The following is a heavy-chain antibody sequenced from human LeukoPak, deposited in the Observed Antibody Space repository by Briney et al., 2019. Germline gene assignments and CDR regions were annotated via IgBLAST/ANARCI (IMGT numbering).Heavy chain of an antibody. Sequence: ASVKVSCKASGGTCRRYQISGVGPPPGQGLERMGGIIPIFGTANYAQKFQGRVTITADESTSTAYMELSSLRSEDTAVYYCARGSSWYAGYWGQGTLVTVSS. D-gene: IGHD6-13*01. CDR1: GGTCRRYQ. CDR2: IIPIFGTA. V-gene: IGHV1-69*01. J-gene: IGHJ4*02. CDR3: ARGSSWYAGY.